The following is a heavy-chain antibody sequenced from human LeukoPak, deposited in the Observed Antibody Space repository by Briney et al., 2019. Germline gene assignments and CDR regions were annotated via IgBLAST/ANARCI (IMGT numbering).Heavy chain of an antibody. V-gene: IGHV3-48*04. CDR1: GFPFSSYR. CDR2: ISGSSSAI. Sequence: GGSLRLSCAASGFPFSSYRMIWVRQAPGKGLEWLSSISGSSSAIYYADSVKGRFTISRDNAKNTLYLQMNSLRAEDTAVYYCARTLVVVMYYGMDVWGQGTTVTVSS. D-gene: IGHD3-22*01. J-gene: IGHJ6*02. CDR3: ARTLVVVMYYGMDV.